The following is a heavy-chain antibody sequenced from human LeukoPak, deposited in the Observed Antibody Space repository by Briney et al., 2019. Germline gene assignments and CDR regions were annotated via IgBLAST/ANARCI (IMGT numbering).Heavy chain of an antibody. CDR1: GGSFSGYY. CDR3: ARHSAYSSPSGLNL. J-gene: IGHJ5*02. D-gene: IGHD6-6*01. CDR2: INHSGST. Sequence: PSETLSLTCAVYGGSFSGYYWSWIRQSPGKGLEWIGEINHSGSTNYNPSLKSRVIISLDTSKNQFSLKPSSLTAADTAVFYCARHSAYSSPSGLNLWGQGTLVTVAS. V-gene: IGHV4-34*01.